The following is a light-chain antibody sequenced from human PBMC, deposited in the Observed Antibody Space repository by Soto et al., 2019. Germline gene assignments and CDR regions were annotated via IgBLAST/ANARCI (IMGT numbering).Light chain of an antibody. CDR1: QSVSSF. Sequence: EIVLTQSPATLSLSPGDRATLSCRASQSVSSFLAWSQQKHGQAPRLFISDASNRATGIQARFSGSGSGTDFTLTISSLEPEDFAVYYCHQRSGLPLTFCGATRVEIK. J-gene: IGKJ4*01. CDR3: HQRSGLPLT. CDR2: DAS. V-gene: IGKV3-11*01.